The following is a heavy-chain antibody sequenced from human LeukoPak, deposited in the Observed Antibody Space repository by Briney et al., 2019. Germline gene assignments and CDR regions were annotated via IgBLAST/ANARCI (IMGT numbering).Heavy chain of an antibody. CDR2: ISWNSGSI. D-gene: IGHD3-10*01. J-gene: IGHJ6*02. CDR1: GFTFDDYA. V-gene: IGHV3-9*01. CDR3: AKNSLLRGGTDHYHGMDV. Sequence: GRSLRLSCAASGFTFDDYAMHWVRQAPGKGLEGVSGISWNSGSIGYADSVKGRFTISRDNAKNSLYLQMNSLRAEDTALYYCAKNSLLRGGTDHYHGMDVWGQGTTVTVSS.